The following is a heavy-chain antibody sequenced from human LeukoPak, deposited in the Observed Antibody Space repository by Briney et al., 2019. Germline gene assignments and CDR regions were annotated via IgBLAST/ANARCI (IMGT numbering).Heavy chain of an antibody. CDR1: GFTFSSYW. CDR2: IKQDGSER. CDR3: ASGATLYDYAEPGGFDY. J-gene: IGHJ4*02. V-gene: IGHV3-7*03. Sequence: GGSLRLSCAASGFTFSSYWMSWVRQAPGKGLEWVAIIKQDGSERYYVDSVKGRFTISRDNAKNSLYLQMNSLRAEDTAVYYCASGATLYDYAEPGGFDYWGQGTLVTVSS. D-gene: IGHD3-16*01.